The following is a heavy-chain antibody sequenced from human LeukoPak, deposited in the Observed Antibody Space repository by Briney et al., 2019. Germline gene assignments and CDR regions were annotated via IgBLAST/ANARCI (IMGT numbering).Heavy chain of an antibody. CDR3: ARDPGVGYCSGGSCYYYYGMDV. Sequence: GASVKVSCKASGGTFSSYAISWVRQAPGQGLEWMGGIIPIFGTANYAQKFQGRVTITADESTSTAYMELSSLRSEDTAVYYCARDPGVGYCSGGSCYYYYGMDVWGQGTTVTVSS. CDR2: IIPIFGTA. J-gene: IGHJ6*02. D-gene: IGHD2-15*01. CDR1: GGTFSSYA. V-gene: IGHV1-69*13.